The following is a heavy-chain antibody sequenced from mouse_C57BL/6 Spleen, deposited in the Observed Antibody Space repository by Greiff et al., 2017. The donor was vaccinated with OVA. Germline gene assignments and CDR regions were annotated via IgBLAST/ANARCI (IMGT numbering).Heavy chain of an antibody. V-gene: IGHV1-50*01. CDR1: GYTFTSYW. CDR2: IDPSDSYT. CDR3: ARSDYGSSYSLDY. J-gene: IGHJ2*01. D-gene: IGHD1-1*01. Sequence: QVQLQQPGAELVKPGASVKLSCKASGYTFTSYWMQWVKQRPGQGLEWIGEIDPSDSYTNYNQKFKGKATLTVDTSSSTAYMQLSSLTSEDSAVYYCARSDYGSSYSLDYWGQGTTLTVSS.